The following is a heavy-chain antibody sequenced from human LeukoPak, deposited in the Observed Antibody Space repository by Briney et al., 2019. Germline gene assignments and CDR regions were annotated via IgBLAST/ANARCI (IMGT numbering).Heavy chain of an antibody. J-gene: IGHJ4*02. CDR1: GLPLSNRAAG. Sequence: ESGPTLVKPTQTRSLTYTFSGLPLSNRAAGMGWIRLPPGNPLDWLALIYGNDEKRYSPSLKSRLTITKDTSKNQVVLTMTNMDPVDTATYYCAHRRISTMSLWDYWGQGTLVTVSS. CDR2: IYGNDEK. CDR3: AHRRISTMSLWDY. D-gene: IGHD5-24*01. V-gene: IGHV2-5*01.